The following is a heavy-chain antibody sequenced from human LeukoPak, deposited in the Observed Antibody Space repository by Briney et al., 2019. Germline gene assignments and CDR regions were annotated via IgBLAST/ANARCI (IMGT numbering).Heavy chain of an antibody. Sequence: PSETLSLTCTVSGGSISTYYWSWIRQPPGKGLEWIGYIYYSGSTNYNPSLKSRVTISVDTSKNQFSLKLSSVTAADTAVYYCAREGGSGSYYNDWGQGTLVTVSS. J-gene: IGHJ4*02. CDR2: IYYSGST. CDR1: GGSISTYY. CDR3: AREGGSGSYYND. D-gene: IGHD3-10*01. V-gene: IGHV4-59*01.